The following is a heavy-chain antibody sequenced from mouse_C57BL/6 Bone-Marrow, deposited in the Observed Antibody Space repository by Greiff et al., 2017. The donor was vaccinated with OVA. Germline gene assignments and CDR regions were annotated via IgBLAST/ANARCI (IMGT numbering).Heavy chain of an antibody. J-gene: IGHJ4*01. CDR2: IHPNSGST. Sequence: VQLQQSGAELVKPGASVKLSCKASGYTFTSYWMHWVKQRPGQGLEWIGMIHPNSGSTNYNEKFKSKATLTVDKSSSTAYMQLSSLTSEDSAVYYCVDDYDGPYAMDYWGQGTSVTVSS. CDR3: VDDYDGPYAMDY. D-gene: IGHD2-4*01. V-gene: IGHV1-64*01. CDR1: GYTFTSYW.